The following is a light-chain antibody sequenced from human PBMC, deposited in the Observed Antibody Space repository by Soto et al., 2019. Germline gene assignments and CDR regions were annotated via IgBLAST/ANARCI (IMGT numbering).Light chain of an antibody. J-gene: IGKJ5*01. Sequence: EMVVTQSPATLSVSPGEGATLSCRASQSVGHNLAWYQHKPGQAPRILIYGASTRVTGVPARFSGSGSGTDFTLTISSLEPEDFAVYYCQQRSNWPPITFGQGTRLEIK. CDR1: QSVGHN. CDR2: GAS. V-gene: IGKV3-11*01. CDR3: QQRSNWPPIT.